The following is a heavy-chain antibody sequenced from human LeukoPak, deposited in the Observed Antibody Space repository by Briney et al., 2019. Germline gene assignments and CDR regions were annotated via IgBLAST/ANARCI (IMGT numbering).Heavy chain of an antibody. CDR3: ARAGGIAGSPYNWFDP. D-gene: IGHD6-13*01. CDR1: GGSISSGDYY. CDR2: IYYSGST. J-gene: IGHJ5*02. V-gene: IGHV4-30-4*01. Sequence: SETLSLTCTVSGGSISSGDYYWSWIRQPPGKGLEWIGYIYYSGSTYYNPSLKSRVTISVDTSKNQFSLKLSSVTAAGTAVYYCARAGGIAGSPYNWFDPWGQGTLVTVSS.